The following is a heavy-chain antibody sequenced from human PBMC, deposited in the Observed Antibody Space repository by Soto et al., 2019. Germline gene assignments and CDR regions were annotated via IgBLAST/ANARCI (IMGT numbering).Heavy chain of an antibody. CDR2: IHYTGST. V-gene: IGHV4-30-4*01. D-gene: IGHD1-1*01. Sequence: PSETLSLTCTVSGGSISSGDNYWSWIRQPPGKGLEWIGYIHYTGSTYYKPSLKSRVTISADTSKNQFSLKLSSVTAADTAVYYCARTADDSYWFDPWGQGTLVTVSS. CDR1: GGSISSGDNY. J-gene: IGHJ5*02. CDR3: ARTADDSYWFDP.